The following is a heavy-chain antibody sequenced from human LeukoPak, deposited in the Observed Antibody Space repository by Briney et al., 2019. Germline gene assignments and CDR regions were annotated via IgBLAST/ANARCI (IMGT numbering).Heavy chain of an antibody. V-gene: IGHV3-66*04. J-gene: IGHJ4*02. D-gene: IGHD3-10*01. CDR2: IYSGGST. CDR1: GVTVSSNY. Sequence: PGGSLRLSCAASGVTVSSNYMSWVRQAPGKGLEWVSVIYSGGSTYHADSVKGRFIISRDNSKNTVYLQMYSLRAEDTASYYCASHMVRGIIGFDYWGQGTLVTVSS. CDR3: ASHMVRGIIGFDY.